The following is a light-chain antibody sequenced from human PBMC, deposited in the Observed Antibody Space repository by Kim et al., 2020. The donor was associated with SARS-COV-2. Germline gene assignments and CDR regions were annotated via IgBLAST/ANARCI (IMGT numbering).Light chain of an antibody. CDR1: GSDVGGYSH. Sequence: GQSITLPRTGSGSDVGGYSHVSWHQQYPGKAPNIMIYVVTKRPSGVSNRFSGSKSGNTASLTISGLQAEDEADYYCSSYTSTNTLVFGGGTQLTVL. CDR3: SSYTSTNTLV. CDR2: VVT. J-gene: IGLJ2*01. V-gene: IGLV2-14*04.